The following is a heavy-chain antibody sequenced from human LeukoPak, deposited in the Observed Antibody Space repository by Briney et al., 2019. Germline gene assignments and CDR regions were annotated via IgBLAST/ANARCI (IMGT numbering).Heavy chain of an antibody. Sequence: ASVKVSCKASGYTFTSYGISWVRQAPGQGLEWMGWISAYNGNTNYAQKLQGRVTMTTDTFTSTAYMELKSLRSDDTAVYYCARGEIDYGDGYYYGMDVWGQGTTVTVSS. CDR2: ISAYNGNT. CDR3: ARGEIDYGDGYYYGMDV. J-gene: IGHJ6*02. V-gene: IGHV1-18*01. D-gene: IGHD4-17*01. CDR1: GYTFTSYG.